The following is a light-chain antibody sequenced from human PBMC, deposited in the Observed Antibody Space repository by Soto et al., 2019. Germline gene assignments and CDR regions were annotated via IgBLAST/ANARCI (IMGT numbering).Light chain of an antibody. CDR1: SSNIGSNY. CDR2: RNN. Sequence: QPVLTQPPSASGTPGQRVTISCPGSSSNIGSNYVYWYQQLPGTAPKLLIYRNNQRPSGVPDRFSGSKSGTSASLAISGLRSEDEADYYCAAWDDSLSGPVFGGGTQLTVL. CDR3: AAWDDSLSGPV. J-gene: IGLJ7*01. V-gene: IGLV1-47*01.